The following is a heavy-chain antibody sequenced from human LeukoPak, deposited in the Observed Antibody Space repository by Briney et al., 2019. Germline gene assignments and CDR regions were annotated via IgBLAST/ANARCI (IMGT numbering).Heavy chain of an antibody. CDR3: ARRGGSGRAFDY. J-gene: IGHJ4*02. D-gene: IGHD1-26*01. V-gene: IGHV4-39*01. Sequence: SETLSLTCSVSGASLSGGTYYWGWVRQPPGKGLEWVGSIYYTGSTYDNPSLKSRVTISVDTSKSQFSLKLSSVTAADTAVYYCARRGGSGRAFDYWGQGTLVTVSS. CDR1: GASLSGGTYY. CDR2: IYYTGST.